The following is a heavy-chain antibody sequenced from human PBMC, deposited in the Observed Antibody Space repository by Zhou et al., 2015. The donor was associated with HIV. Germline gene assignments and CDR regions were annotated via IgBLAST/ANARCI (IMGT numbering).Heavy chain of an antibody. J-gene: IGHJ4*03. D-gene: IGHD3-22*01. CDR2: IIPIFVTA. CDR1: GGTFSNYA. V-gene: IGHV1-69*12. Sequence: QVQLVQSGAEVKKPGSSVKVSCKASGGTFSNYAISWVRQAPGQGLEWVGGIIPIFVTANYAQKFQVRVTITADESTSTAYMELSSLRSEDTAVYYCASYYYDSGGPWDPHYFDYWARDPGHRLL. CDR3: ASYYYDSGGPWDPHYFDY.